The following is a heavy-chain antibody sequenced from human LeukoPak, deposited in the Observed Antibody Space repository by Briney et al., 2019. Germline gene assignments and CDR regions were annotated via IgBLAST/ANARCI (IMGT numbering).Heavy chain of an antibody. J-gene: IGHJ6*02. Sequence: PSETLSLTCTVSGGSISSYYWSWIRQPPGKGLEWIGYIYYSGSTNYNPSLKSRVTISVDTSKNQFSLKLSSVTAADTAVYYCARVGGYSGYDLGESSGMDVWGQGTTVTVSS. CDR1: GGSISSYY. CDR2: IYYSGST. CDR3: ARVGGYSGYDLGESSGMDV. D-gene: IGHD5-12*01. V-gene: IGHV4-59*01.